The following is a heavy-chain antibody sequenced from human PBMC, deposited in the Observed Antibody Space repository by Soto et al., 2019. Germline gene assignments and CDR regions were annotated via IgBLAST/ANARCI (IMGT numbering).Heavy chain of an antibody. J-gene: IGHJ4*02. CDR2: TYWDDDK. D-gene: IGHD3-16*02. V-gene: IGHV2-5*02. CDR1: GFSLTTRPLS. CDR3: ERAPRVIAHFDY. Sequence: QITLEESGPPMVIPTQTLTLTCSFSGFSLTTRPLSVAWVRQPPGKALEGVALTYWDDDKRYNPFLERRLTITKDTSKNQVVLTLTNVDPDDTATDFCERAPRVIAHFDYWCRGLLVAVSS.